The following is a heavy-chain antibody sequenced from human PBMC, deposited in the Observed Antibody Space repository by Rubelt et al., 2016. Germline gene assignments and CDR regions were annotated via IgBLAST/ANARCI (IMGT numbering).Heavy chain of an antibody. Sequence: QVQLVQSGAEVKKPGASVKVSCKASGYTFTSYGISWVRQAPGQGLELMGWISAYNGNTNYAHKAHGRVTMTTDTTTSTADMELRSLRSDDTAVYYCARDPLPVRGVIMTPTHWGQGTLVTVSS. CDR1: GYTFTSYG. D-gene: IGHD3-10*01. CDR3: ARDPLPVRGVIMTPTH. CDR2: ISAYNGNT. V-gene: IGHV1-18*01. J-gene: IGHJ4*02.